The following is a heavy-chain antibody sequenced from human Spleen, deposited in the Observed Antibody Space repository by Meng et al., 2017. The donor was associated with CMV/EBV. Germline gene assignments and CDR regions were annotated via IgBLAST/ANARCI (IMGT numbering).Heavy chain of an antibody. CDR1: GGSISSSSYY. CDR2: IYYSGST. V-gene: IGHV4-39*01. D-gene: IGHD6-13*01. CDR3: ARLERAAAGFGLVDY. Sequence: SGGSISSSSYYWGWIRQPPGKGLEWIGSIYYSGSTYYNPSLKSRVTISVDTSKNQFSLKLSSVTAADTAVYYCARLERAAAGFGLVDYWGQGTLVTISS. J-gene: IGHJ4*02.